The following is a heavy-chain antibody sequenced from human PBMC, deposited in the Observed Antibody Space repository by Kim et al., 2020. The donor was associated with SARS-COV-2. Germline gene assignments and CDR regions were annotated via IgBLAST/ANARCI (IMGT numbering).Heavy chain of an antibody. J-gene: IGHJ4*02. D-gene: IGHD4-17*01. CDR2: MYSRGNT. V-gene: IGHV3-66*01. CDR1: GVTVSNNY. CDR3: ERDVPLTTLGY. Sequence: GGSLRLSCAATGVTVSNNYMSWVRQAPGKGLEWVSIMYSRGNTQYADSVRGSFTISRDNSKNTVYLEMNSLVAEDTAVYYYERDVPLTTLGYWGQGTLVTVS.